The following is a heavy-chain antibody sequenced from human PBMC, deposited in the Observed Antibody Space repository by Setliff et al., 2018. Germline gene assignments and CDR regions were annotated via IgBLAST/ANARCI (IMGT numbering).Heavy chain of an antibody. J-gene: IGHJ3*02. CDR1: GYSISSGYY. Sequence: PSETLSLTCGVSGYSISSGYYWGWIRQPPGKGLEWIGSIYYSGSTYYNPSLKSRVTMSVDTSKNQFSLKLSSVTAADTAVYYCARGLSYYDSSGYLLAPHAFDIWGQGTMVTVSS. D-gene: IGHD3-22*01. V-gene: IGHV4-38-2*01. CDR2: IYYSGST. CDR3: ARGLSYYDSSGYLLAPHAFDI.